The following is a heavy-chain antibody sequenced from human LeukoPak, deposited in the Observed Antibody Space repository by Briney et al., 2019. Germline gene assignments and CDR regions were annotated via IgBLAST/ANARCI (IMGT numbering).Heavy chain of an antibody. CDR3: ARDSPYDYIWGSYRYPYYYSYMDV. V-gene: IGHV4-4*07. CDR2: IYTSGST. CDR1: GGSISSYY. J-gene: IGHJ6*03. D-gene: IGHD3-16*02. Sequence: SETLSLTCTVSGGSISSYYCSWIRQPTGKGLEWIGRIYTSGSTNYNPSLKSRVTMSVDTSKNQFSLKLSSVTAADTAVYYCARDSPYDYIWGSYRYPYYYSYMDVWGKGTTVTVSS.